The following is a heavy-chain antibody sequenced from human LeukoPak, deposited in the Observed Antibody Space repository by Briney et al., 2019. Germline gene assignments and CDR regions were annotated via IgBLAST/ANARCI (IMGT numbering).Heavy chain of an antibody. CDR3: AREKTAEHYDFWSGYYYYYGVDV. V-gene: IGHV3-30*03. CDR1: GFTFSSYG. CDR2: ISYDGSNK. D-gene: IGHD3-3*01. J-gene: IGHJ6*02. Sequence: GGSLRLSCAASGFTFSSYGMHWVRQAPGKGLEWVAVISYDGSNKYYADSVKGRFTISRDNAKNSLYLQMNSLRAEDTAVYYCAREKTAEHYDFWSGYYYYYGVDVWGQGTTVTVSS.